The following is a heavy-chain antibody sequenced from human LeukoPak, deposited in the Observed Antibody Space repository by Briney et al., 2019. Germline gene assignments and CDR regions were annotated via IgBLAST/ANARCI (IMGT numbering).Heavy chain of an antibody. V-gene: IGHV1-8*01. CDR3: ARGRVWYCSSTSCNALDY. J-gene: IGHJ4*02. CDR1: GYTFTSYD. Sequence: ASVKVSCKASGYTFTSYDINWVRQATGQGLEWMGWMNPDSGNTGYAQKFQGRVTMTRNTSISTAYMELSSLRSEDTAVYYCARGRVWYCSSTSCNALDYWGQGTLVTVSS. CDR2: MNPDSGNT. D-gene: IGHD2-2*01.